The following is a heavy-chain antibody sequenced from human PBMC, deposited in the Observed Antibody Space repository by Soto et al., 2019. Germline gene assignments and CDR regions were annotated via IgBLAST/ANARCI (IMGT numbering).Heavy chain of an antibody. CDR2: ISAYNCNT. Sequence: SXKVSFKASGYTXTSYGISLVRQAPGQGLEGIGWISAYNCNTNYAQKLQVRVTITTDTSTSTAYIEMRRLRSDDTDVYYCARDVGAYYYDSSGYYPDAFDIWGQGTMGTVSS. J-gene: IGHJ3*02. V-gene: IGHV1-18*01. CDR3: ARDVGAYYYDSSGYYPDAFDI. CDR1: GYTXTSYG. D-gene: IGHD3-22*01.